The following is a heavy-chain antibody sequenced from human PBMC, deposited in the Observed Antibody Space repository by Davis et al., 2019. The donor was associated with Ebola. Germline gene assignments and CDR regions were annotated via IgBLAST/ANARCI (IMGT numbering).Heavy chain of an antibody. CDR2: YYYTGNT. Sequence: SETLSLTCAVSGAFVSSGGYSWIWVRQPPGKGLEWIGYYYYTGNTYYSPSLRSRVTISVDTSKNLFSLELTSVTAADTAVYYCARGEWELLYNWFDPWGQGTLVTVSS. CDR1: GAFVSSGGYS. CDR3: ARGEWELLYNWFDP. D-gene: IGHD1-26*01. V-gene: IGHV4-30-4*07. J-gene: IGHJ5*02.